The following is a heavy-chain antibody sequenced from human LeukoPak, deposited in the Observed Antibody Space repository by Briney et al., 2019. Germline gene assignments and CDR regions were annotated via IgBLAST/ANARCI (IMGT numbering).Heavy chain of an antibody. CDR3: ARVNYYDSSGYYYASPSDY. J-gene: IGHJ4*02. D-gene: IGHD3-22*01. Sequence: ASVKVSCKASGGTFSSYAISWLRQAPGQGLEWMGRIIPILGIANYAQKFQGRVTITADKSTSTAYMELSSLRSEDTAVYYCARVNYYDSSGYYYASPSDYWGQGTLVTVSS. V-gene: IGHV1-69*04. CDR1: GGTFSSYA. CDR2: IIPILGIA.